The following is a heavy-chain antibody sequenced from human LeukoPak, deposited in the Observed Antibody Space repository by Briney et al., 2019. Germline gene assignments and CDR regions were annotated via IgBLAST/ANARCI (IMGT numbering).Heavy chain of an antibody. CDR2: IYYSGST. CDR1: GGSISSGGYY. J-gene: IGHJ4*02. D-gene: IGHD5-18*01. V-gene: IGHV4-39*01. CDR3: ARWIQLWHTFDY. Sequence: SETLSLTCTVSGGSISSGGYYWGWIRQPPGKGLEWIGSIYYSGSTYYNPSLKSRVTISVDTSKNQFSLKLSSVTAADTAVYYCARWIQLWHTFDYWGQGTLVTVSS.